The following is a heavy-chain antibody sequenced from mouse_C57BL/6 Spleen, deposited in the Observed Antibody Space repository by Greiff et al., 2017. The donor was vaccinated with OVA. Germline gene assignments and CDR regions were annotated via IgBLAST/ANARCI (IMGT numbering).Heavy chain of an antibody. Sequence: VQLQQPGTELVKPGASVKLSCKASGYTFTSYWMHWVKQRPGQGLEWIGNINPSNGGTNYNEKFKSKATLTVDKSSSTAYMQLSSLTSEDSAVYYCARFPYDYDGGYYAMDYWGQGTSVTVSS. V-gene: IGHV1-53*01. D-gene: IGHD2-4*01. J-gene: IGHJ4*01. CDR1: GYTFTSYW. CDR2: INPSNGGT. CDR3: ARFPYDYDGGYYAMDY.